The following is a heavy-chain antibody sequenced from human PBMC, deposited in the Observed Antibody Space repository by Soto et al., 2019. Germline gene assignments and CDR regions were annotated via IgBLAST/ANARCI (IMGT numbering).Heavy chain of an antibody. V-gene: IGHV1-2*04. CDR1: GYTFTSYG. D-gene: IGHD6-19*01. CDR2: VSPNSGGT. CDR3: VTSRVSIAVAGETEYYFDY. J-gene: IGHJ4*02. Sequence: ASVKVSCKASGYTFTSYGISWVRQAPGQGLEWMGWVSPNSGGTNYAQKFQGWVTMTRDTSISTAYMELSRLRSDDTAVYYCVTSRVSIAVAGETEYYFDYWGQGTLVTVSS.